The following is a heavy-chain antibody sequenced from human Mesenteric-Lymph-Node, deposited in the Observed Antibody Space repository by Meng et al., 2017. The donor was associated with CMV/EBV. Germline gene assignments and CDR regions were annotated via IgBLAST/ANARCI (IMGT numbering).Heavy chain of an antibody. Sequence: ASVKVSCKASGYTFTSYGISWVRQAPGQGLEWMGWISAYNGNTNCAQKLQGRVTMTTDTSTSTAYMELRSLRSDDTAVYYCARAGQRWELLDYYYYYGMDVWGQGTTVTVSS. J-gene: IGHJ6*02. D-gene: IGHD1-26*01. CDR1: GYTFTSYG. CDR3: ARAGQRWELLDYYYYYGMDV. V-gene: IGHV1-18*01. CDR2: ISAYNGNT.